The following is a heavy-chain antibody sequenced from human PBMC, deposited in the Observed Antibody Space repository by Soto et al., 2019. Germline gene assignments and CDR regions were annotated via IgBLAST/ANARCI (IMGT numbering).Heavy chain of an antibody. V-gene: IGHV4-59*01. Sequence: SETLSLTCTVSGGSISSYYWSWIRQPPGKGLEWIGYIYYSGSTNYNPSLKSRVTISVDTSKNQFSLKLSAVTAADTAVYYCARVYGFGSTYDFWSGYNCYYYGMDVWGQGTTVTVSS. CDR1: GGSISSYY. CDR3: ARVYGFGSTYDFWSGYNCYYYGMDV. CDR2: IYYSGST. J-gene: IGHJ6*02. D-gene: IGHD3-3*01.